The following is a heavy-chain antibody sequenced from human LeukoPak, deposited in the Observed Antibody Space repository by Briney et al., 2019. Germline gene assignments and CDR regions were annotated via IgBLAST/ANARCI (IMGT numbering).Heavy chain of an antibody. V-gene: IGHV3-30-3*01. Sequence: PGGSLRLSCAASGFTFSSYAMHWVRQAPGKGLEWVAVISYDGSNKYYADSVKGRFTISRDNSKNTLYLQMNGLRAEDTAVYYCARVMATIRALDYWGQGTLVTVSS. D-gene: IGHD5-24*01. CDR3: ARVMATIRALDY. CDR1: GFTFSSYA. J-gene: IGHJ4*02. CDR2: ISYDGSNK.